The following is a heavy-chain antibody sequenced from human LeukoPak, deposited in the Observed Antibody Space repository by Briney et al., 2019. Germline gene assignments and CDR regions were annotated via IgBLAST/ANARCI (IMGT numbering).Heavy chain of an antibody. Sequence: GGSLRLSCAADGFTFRKHWMSWVRQAMGKGLECVAKIKEDGSEKHYMDSVKGRFTISRDNAKNSLYLQMNSLRAEDTAVYYCATSKYSGSYWGQGTLVTVSS. CDR3: ATSKYSGSY. D-gene: IGHD1-26*01. CDR2: IKEDGSEK. CDR1: GFTFRKHW. J-gene: IGHJ4*02. V-gene: IGHV3-7*03.